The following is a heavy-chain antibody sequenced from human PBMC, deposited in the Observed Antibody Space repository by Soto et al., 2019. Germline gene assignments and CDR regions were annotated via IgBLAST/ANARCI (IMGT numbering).Heavy chain of an antibody. V-gene: IGHV3-23*01. J-gene: IGHJ4*02. D-gene: IGHD6-13*01. CDR1: GFTFSSYA. Sequence: EVQLLESGGGLVQPGGSLRLSCAASGFTFSSYAMSWVRQAPGKGLEWVLAISGSGGSTYYADSVKGRFTIARDNSKNTLYLQMNSLRAEDTAVYYCAKDGGYSSSWLFDYWGQGTLVTVSS. CDR3: AKDGGYSSSWLFDY. CDR2: ISGSGGST.